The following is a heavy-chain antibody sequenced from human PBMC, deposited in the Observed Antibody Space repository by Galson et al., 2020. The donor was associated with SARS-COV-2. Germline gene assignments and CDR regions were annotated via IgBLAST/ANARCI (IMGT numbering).Heavy chain of an antibody. V-gene: IGHV3-30*18. CDR2: ISYDGSNK. Sequence: QLGESLKISCAASGFTFSSYGMHWVRQAPGKGLEWVAVISYDGSNKYYADSVKGRFTISRDNSKNTLYLQMNSLRTEDTAVYYCAKDSPTVTTTGYFDYWGQGTLVTVSS. J-gene: IGHJ4*02. CDR3: AKDSPTVTTTGYFDY. D-gene: IGHD4-17*01. CDR1: GFTFSSYG.